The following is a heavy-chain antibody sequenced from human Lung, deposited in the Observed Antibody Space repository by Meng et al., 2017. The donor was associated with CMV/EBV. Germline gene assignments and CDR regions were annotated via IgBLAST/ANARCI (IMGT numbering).Heavy chain of an antibody. V-gene: IGHV1-69*05. Sequence: KVSCTASGDTFSSYAISWVRQAPGQGLKWMGGIIPIFGTANYAQKFQGRVTITTGESTSTAYMELSSLRSDDTAVYYCARLSGTISDYWGQGTLVTVSS. CDR1: GDTFSSYA. CDR2: IIPIFGTA. CDR3: ARLSGTISDY. D-gene: IGHD1-26*01. J-gene: IGHJ4*02.